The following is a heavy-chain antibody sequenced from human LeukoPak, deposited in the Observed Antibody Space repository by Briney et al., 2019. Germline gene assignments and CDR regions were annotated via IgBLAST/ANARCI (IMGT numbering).Heavy chain of an antibody. J-gene: IGHJ4*02. V-gene: IGHV3-9*01. CDR3: AKDTRLYSSGWVDY. CDR2: ISWNSGSI. D-gene: IGHD6-19*01. Sequence: PGGSLRLSCAASGFTFDDYAMHWVRHAPGKGLEWVSGISWNSGSIGYADSVKGRFTISRDNAKNSLYLQMNSLRAEDTALYYCAKDTRLYSSGWVDYWGQGTLVTVSS. CDR1: GFTFDDYA.